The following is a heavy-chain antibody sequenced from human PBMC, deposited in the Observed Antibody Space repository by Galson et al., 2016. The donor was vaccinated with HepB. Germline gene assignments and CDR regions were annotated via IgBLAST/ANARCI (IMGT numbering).Heavy chain of an antibody. D-gene: IGHD2-8*02. CDR1: GFTFSSYW. CDR3: ARGHCSGVCYNNPDY. CDR2: ISSSSGYI. J-gene: IGHJ4*02. Sequence: SLRLSCAASGFTFSSYWMSWVRQAPGKGLEWVSSISSSSGYIYYADSVKGRFTISRDISKNMVYLQMNSLRAEASAVYHCARGHCSGVCYNNPDYWGQGTLVTVSS. V-gene: IGHV3-21*04.